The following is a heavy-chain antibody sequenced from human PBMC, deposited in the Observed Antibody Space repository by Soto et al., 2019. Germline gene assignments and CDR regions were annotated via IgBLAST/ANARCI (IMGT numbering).Heavy chain of an antibody. J-gene: IGHJ4*02. CDR1: GASITSTTYF. D-gene: IGHD1-1*01. V-gene: IGHV4-39*01. CDR2: IYYSGKT. CDR3: ATNLPSTGRFDY. Sequence: PSETLSLTCTLSGASITSTTYFWAWIRKPPGKGLEWVGSIYYSGKTQSNPSLKRRVTISVGRSKNQFSLRMRSLTAAGTAVYYCATNLPSTGRFDYWGQGSLVTVSP.